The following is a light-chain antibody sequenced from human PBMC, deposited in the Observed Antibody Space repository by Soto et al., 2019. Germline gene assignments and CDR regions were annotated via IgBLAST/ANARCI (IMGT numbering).Light chain of an antibody. CDR2: GNS. CDR3: QSYDSSMSGLVYV. J-gene: IGLJ1*01. CDR1: SSNIGAGYD. V-gene: IGLV1-40*01. Sequence: QSVLTQPPSVSGAPGQRVTISCTGSSSNIGAGYDVHWYQQLPGTAPKLLIYGNSNRPSGVPDRFSGSKSGTSASLAITGLQAEDEADYYCQSYDSSMSGLVYVVGTGTKVTVL.